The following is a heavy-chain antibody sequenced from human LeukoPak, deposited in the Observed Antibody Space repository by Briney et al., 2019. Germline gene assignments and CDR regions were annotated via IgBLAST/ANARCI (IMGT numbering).Heavy chain of an antibody. D-gene: IGHD3-3*01. Sequence: SETLSLTCTVSGGSISSSSYYWGWIRQPPGKGLEWIGEINHSGSTNYNPSLKSRVTISVDTSKNQFSLKLSSVTAADTAVYYCARVGGAIFGIRQYYYYYGMDVWGQGTTVTVSS. CDR1: GGSISSSSYY. J-gene: IGHJ6*02. V-gene: IGHV4-39*07. CDR2: INHSGST. CDR3: ARVGGAIFGIRQYYYYYGMDV.